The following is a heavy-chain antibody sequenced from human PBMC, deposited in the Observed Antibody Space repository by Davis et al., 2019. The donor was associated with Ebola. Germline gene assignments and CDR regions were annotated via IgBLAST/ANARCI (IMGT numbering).Heavy chain of an antibody. CDR1: GDSVSISSGG. J-gene: IGHJ4*02. CDR3: ARGWFRGSFDY. Sequence: HSQTLSLTCAVSGDSVSISSGGYNWIRQSPSRGLEWLGRTYYNSKWYNDYAVYLKSRININPDTSRNQFSLQLNSVTPEDTAVYYCARGWFRGSFDYWGQGTPVTVSS. CDR2: TYYNSKWYN. V-gene: IGHV6-1*01. D-gene: IGHD3-10*01.